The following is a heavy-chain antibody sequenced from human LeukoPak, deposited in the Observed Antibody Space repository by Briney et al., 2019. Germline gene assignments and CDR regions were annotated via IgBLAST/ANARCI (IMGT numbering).Heavy chain of an antibody. J-gene: IGHJ4*02. CDR2: IYHSGST. Sequence: SETLSLTCTVSGYSISSGYYWGWIRQPPGKGLEWIGSIYHSGSTYYNPSLKSRVTISVDTSKNQFSLKLSSVTAADTAVYYCAREINTAMANDYWGQGTLVTVSS. CDR1: GYSISSGYY. D-gene: IGHD5-18*01. CDR3: AREINTAMANDY. V-gene: IGHV4-38-2*02.